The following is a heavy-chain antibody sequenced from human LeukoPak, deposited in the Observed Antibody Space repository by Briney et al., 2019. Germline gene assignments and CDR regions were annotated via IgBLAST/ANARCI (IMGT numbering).Heavy chain of an antibody. Sequence: GGSLRLFCVASGFTFSSYAMSWVRQAPGKGLEWVSSISACGGNTYYADSVQGRFTISRDNSKNTLYLQMNSLRAEDTVVFYCAKGDRSGSYSYFDYWGQGTLVTVSS. V-gene: IGHV3-23*01. CDR2: ISACGGNT. D-gene: IGHD3-10*01. CDR1: GFTFSSYA. CDR3: AKGDRSGSYSYFDY. J-gene: IGHJ4*02.